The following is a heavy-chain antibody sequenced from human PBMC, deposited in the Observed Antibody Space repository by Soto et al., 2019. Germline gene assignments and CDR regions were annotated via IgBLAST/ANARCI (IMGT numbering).Heavy chain of an antibody. CDR2: IYSGGST. V-gene: IGHV3-66*01. J-gene: IGHJ6*03. CDR3: ARGSAMVIYYYYYMDV. Sequence: GGSLRLSCAASGFTVSSNYMSWVRQAPGKGLEWVSVIYSGGSTYYADSVKGRFTISRDNSKNTLYLQMNSLRAEDTAVYYCARGSAMVIYYYYYMDVWGKGTTVTVSS. CDR1: GFTVSSNY. D-gene: IGHD5-18*01.